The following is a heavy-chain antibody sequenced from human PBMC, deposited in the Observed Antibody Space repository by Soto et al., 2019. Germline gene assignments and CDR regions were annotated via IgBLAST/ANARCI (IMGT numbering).Heavy chain of an antibody. V-gene: IGHV1-69*13. CDR2: IIPIFGTA. J-gene: IGHJ6*02. Sequence: ASVKVSCKASGGTFSSYAISWVRQAPGQGLEWMGGIIPIFGTANYAQKFQGRVTITADESTSTAYMELSSLRSEDTAVYYCARDLEASIVVVPAAISNGMDVWGQGTTVTVSS. CDR3: ARDLEASIVVVPAAISNGMDV. CDR1: GGTFSSYA. D-gene: IGHD2-2*01.